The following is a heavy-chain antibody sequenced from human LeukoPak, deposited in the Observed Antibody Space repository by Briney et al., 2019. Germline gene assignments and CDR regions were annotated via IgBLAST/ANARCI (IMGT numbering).Heavy chain of an antibody. CDR2: INPSGGST. J-gene: IGHJ3*02. CDR1: GYTFTGYY. CDR3: ARAGGDYSYGANDAFDI. V-gene: IGHV1-46*01. Sequence: ASVKVSCKASGYTFTGYYMHWVRQAPGQGLEWMGIINPSGGSTSYAQKFQGRVTMTRDMSTSTVYMELSSLRSEDTAVYYCARAGGDYSYGANDAFDIWGQGTMVTVSS. D-gene: IGHD4-11*01.